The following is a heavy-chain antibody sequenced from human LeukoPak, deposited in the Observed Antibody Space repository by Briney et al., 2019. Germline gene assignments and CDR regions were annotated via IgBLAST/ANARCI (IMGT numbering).Heavy chain of an antibody. Sequence: SETLSLTCTVSGGSISSYYWSWIRQPPGKGLEWIGYIYYSGSTNYNPSLKSRVTISVDTSKNQFSLKLSSVTAADTAVYYCARSYYYDRSGYYADYYYGMDVWGQGTTVTVSS. CDR2: IYYSGST. D-gene: IGHD3-22*01. J-gene: IGHJ6*02. V-gene: IGHV4-59*01. CDR3: ARSYYYDRSGYYADYYYGMDV. CDR1: GGSISSYY.